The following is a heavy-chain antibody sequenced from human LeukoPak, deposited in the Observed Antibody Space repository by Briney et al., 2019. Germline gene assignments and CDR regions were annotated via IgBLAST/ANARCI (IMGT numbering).Heavy chain of an antibody. J-gene: IGHJ6*02. CDR3: VRTGTYYYGMDV. V-gene: IGHV1-3*01. Sequence: ASVKVSCKASGYTFTSYAMHWVRQAPGQRLEWMGWINAGNGNTKYSQKFQGRVTITRDTSASTAYMELSSLRSGDTAVYYCVRTGTYYYGMDVWGQGTTVTVSS. CDR2: INAGNGNT. D-gene: IGHD1-1*01. CDR1: GYTFTSYA.